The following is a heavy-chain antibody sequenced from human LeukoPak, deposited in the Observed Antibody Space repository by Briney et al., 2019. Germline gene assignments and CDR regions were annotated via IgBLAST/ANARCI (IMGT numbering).Heavy chain of an antibody. CDR1: GYTFTSYY. V-gene: IGHV1-46*01. CDR3: ARDVFFGELLNYYYYGMDV. Sequence: GASVKVSCKASGYTFTSYYMHWVRQAPGQGLEWMGIINPSGGSTSYAQKFQGRVTMTRDTSTSTVYMELSSLRSEDTAVYYCARDVFFGELLNYYYYGMDVWGQGTTVTVSS. J-gene: IGHJ6*02. D-gene: IGHD3-10*01. CDR2: INPSGGST.